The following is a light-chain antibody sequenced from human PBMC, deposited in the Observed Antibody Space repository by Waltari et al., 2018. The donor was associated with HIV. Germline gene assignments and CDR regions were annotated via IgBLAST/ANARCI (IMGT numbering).Light chain of an antibody. V-gene: IGKV4-1*01. Sequence: DIVMTQSPESLAVSLGELATIHCTPSRSVISSSNNQNYLSWYQQKPGQSPKLLMYWAATRAAGVPERFSGGGSGTDFSLTIRDLQADDVAIYYCQQYETVPFTFGPGTTV. CDR1: RSVISSSNNQNY. CDR3: QQYETVPFT. J-gene: IGKJ3*01. CDR2: WAA.